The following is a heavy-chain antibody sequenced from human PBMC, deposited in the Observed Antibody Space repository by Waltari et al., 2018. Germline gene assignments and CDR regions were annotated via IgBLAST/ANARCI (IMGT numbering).Heavy chain of an antibody. CDR3: AKDRDGSSLTLYYFDH. V-gene: IGHV3-23*01. J-gene: IGHJ4*02. Sequence: EVQLLESGGGLVQPGGSLRLSCVASGFTFSSYGRRWVRQGEGKGRGWVSSVSGSGDTTDYADSVKGRFTISRDNSKNTFYLQMNSLRVDDTAVYYCAKDRDGSSLTLYYFDHWSQGALVTVSS. CDR1: GFTFSSYG. D-gene: IGHD1-26*01. CDR2: VSGSGDTT.